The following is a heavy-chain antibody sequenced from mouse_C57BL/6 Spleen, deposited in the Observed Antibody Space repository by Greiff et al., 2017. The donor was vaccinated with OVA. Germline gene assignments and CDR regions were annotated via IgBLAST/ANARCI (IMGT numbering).Heavy chain of an antibody. CDR1: GYTFTSYD. CDR2: IYPRDGST. CDR3: ARKSIYYDYDVGFAY. V-gene: IGHV1-85*01. D-gene: IGHD2-4*01. J-gene: IGHJ3*01. Sequence: VQLKQSGPELVKPGASVKLSCKASGYTFTSYDINWVKQRPGQGLEWIGWIYPRDGSTKYNEKFKGKATLTVDTSSSTAYMELHSLTSEDSAVYFCARKSIYYDYDVGFAYWGQGTLVTVSA.